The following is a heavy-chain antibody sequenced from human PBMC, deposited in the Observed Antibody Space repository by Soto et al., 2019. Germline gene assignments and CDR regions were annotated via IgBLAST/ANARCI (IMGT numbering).Heavy chain of an antibody. CDR3: ATGRDHFQIAYYFDY. D-gene: IGHD1-26*01. J-gene: IGHJ4*02. Sequence: QVQLVESGGGVVQPGRSLRLSCAASGFTFSSYVMHWVRQAPGKGLALVAVISYDGSNKDYADSVKGRFTISRDHSKNTLYLQMKSLRAEDTAVYYCATGRDHFQIAYYFDYWGQGTLVTVSS. CDR2: ISYDGSNK. V-gene: IGHV3-30-3*01. CDR1: GFTFSSYV.